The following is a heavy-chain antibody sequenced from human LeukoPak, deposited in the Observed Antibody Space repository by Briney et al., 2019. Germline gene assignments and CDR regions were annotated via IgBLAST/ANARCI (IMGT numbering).Heavy chain of an antibody. CDR2: IYTSGST. J-gene: IGHJ4*02. Sequence: PSETLSLTCTVSGGSISSGSYYWSWIRQPAGKGLEWIGRIYTSGSTNYNPSLKSRVTISVDTSKNQFSLKLSSVTTADTAVYYCARLRSQQGVIDYWGQGTLATVSS. CDR1: GGSISSGSYY. D-gene: IGHD1/OR15-1a*01. CDR3: ARLRSQQGVIDY. V-gene: IGHV4-61*02.